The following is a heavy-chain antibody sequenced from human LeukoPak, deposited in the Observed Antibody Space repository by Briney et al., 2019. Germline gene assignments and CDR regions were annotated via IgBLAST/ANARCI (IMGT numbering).Heavy chain of an antibody. V-gene: IGHV1-2*02. Sequence: ASVTVSCKTSGYTFATYFMHWVRQAPGQGLEWMGYIQPNSGVTNYAQKFRGRVTMTWDTSISTAYIELSGLTSDDTAIYYCARPTYCGFDCYFNFDYWGQGTLVTVSS. CDR2: IQPNSGVT. J-gene: IGHJ4*02. CDR3: ARPTYCGFDCYFNFDY. D-gene: IGHD2-21*02. CDR1: GYTFATYF.